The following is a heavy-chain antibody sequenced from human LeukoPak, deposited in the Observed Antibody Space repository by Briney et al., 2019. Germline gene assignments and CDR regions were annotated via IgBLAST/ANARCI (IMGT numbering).Heavy chain of an antibody. CDR2: IKSKSEGATR. D-gene: IGHD1-1*01. CDR3: AAGTGNSDFDY. J-gene: IGHJ4*02. Sequence: GGSLRLSCVASGFTFTEAWMSWVRQAPGKGLEWIGRIKSKSEGATRDFAAPVKGRVTMSRDESKNTVYLHMDSLKIEDAAMYYCAAGTGNSDFDYWGQGTLVTVSS. V-gene: IGHV3-15*01. CDR1: GFTFTEAW.